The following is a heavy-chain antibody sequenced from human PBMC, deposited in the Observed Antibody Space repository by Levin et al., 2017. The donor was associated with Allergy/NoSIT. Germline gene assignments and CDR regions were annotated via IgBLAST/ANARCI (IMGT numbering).Heavy chain of an antibody. D-gene: IGHD6-13*01. V-gene: IGHV4-34*01. CDR3: ARGLGVAAAGTAY. CDR2: INHSGST. CDR1: GGSFSGYY. J-gene: IGHJ4*02. Sequence: NASETLSLTCAVYGGSFSGYYWSWIRQPPGKGLEWIGEINHSGSTNYNPSLKSRVTISVDTSKNQFSLKLSSVTAADTAVYYCARGLGVAAAGTAYWGQGTLVTVSS.